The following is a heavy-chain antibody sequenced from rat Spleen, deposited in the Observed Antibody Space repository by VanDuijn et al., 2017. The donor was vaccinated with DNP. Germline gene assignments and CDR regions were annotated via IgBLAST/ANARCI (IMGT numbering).Heavy chain of an antibody. J-gene: IGHJ1*01. CDR1: GFTFSDYN. CDR2: ISTSGGST. V-gene: IGHV5-25*01. CDR3: ARHSGLYWYFDF. Sequence: EVQLVESGGGLVQPGRSLKLSCTASGFTFSDYNMAWVRQAPTKGLEWVASISTSGGSTYYRDSVKGRFTVSRDNAKSTLYLQMDSLRSEDTATYYCARHSGLYWYFDFWGPGTMVTVSS. D-gene: IGHD1-1*01.